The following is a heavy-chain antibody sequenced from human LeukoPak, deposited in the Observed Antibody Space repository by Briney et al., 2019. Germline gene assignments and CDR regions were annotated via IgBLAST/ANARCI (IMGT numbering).Heavy chain of an antibody. Sequence: PGRSLRLSCAASGFTFSSYGMHWVRQAPGKGLEWVAVISYDGSNKYYADSAKGRFTISRDNSKNTLYLQMNSLRAEDTAVYYCAKDQRVNKDRMDVWGRGTTLTLSS. CDR1: GFTFSSYG. V-gene: IGHV3-30*18. J-gene: IGHJ6*02. CDR2: ISYDGSNK. CDR3: AKDQRVNKDRMDV. D-gene: IGHD1/OR15-1a*01.